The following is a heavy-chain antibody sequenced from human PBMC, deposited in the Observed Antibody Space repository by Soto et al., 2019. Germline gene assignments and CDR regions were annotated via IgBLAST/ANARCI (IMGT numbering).Heavy chain of an antibody. J-gene: IGHJ3*01. Sequence: QVQLVESGGDVVQPGRSLRLSCAASGFTFNKYGMHWVRQAPGKGLEWLAVIVKDGSNQQYGDSAKGRFTISRDNSKNTVYLQINSLRVEDTAVYYCVRADARPDKGLELWGQGTMVTVSS. CDR2: IVKDGSNQ. V-gene: IGHV3-33*04. CDR3: VRADARPDKGLEL. CDR1: GFTFNKYG. D-gene: IGHD2-2*01.